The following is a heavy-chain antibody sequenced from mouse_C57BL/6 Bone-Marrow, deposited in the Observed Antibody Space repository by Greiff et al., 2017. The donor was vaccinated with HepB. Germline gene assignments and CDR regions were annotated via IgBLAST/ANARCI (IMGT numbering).Heavy chain of an antibody. CDR3: ARPITTVVAEDFDY. V-gene: IGHV1-50*01. Sequence: QVQLKQPGAELVKPGASVKLSCKASGYTFTSYWMQWVKQRPGQGLEWIGEIDPSDSYTNYNQKFKGKATLTVDTSSSTAYMQLSSLTSEDSAVYYCARPITTVVAEDFDYWGQGTTLTVSS. CDR2: IDPSDSYT. J-gene: IGHJ2*01. CDR1: GYTFTSYW. D-gene: IGHD1-1*01.